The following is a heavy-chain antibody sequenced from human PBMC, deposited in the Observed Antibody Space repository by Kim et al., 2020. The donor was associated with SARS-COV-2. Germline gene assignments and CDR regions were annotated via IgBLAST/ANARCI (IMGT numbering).Heavy chain of an antibody. V-gene: IGHV3-7*01. CDR2: INQDGSEK. CDR1: GFTFSSYW. Sequence: GGSLRLSCAASGFTFSSYWMSWVRQAPGKGLEWVANINQDGSEKYYVDSVKGRFTISRDNAKNSLYLQINSRRAEDTAVYYCTPGSGSFPFAYWGQVTLV. CDR3: TPGSGSFPFAY. D-gene: IGHD6-19*01. J-gene: IGHJ4*02.